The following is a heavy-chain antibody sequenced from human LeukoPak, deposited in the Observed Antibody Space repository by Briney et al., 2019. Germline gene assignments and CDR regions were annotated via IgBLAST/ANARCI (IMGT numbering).Heavy chain of an antibody. V-gene: IGHV3-30*02. D-gene: IGHD6-6*01. CDR3: AKAVGMVAARRPTY. CDR2: IRNDGSNK. Sequence: AQSMSLSCAPSGVTLSSYGMHCVRQAPGKGLEWVAFIRNDGSNKYYADSMKGRFTISTENSTHPLCLQMNSLKGDDPAMSYWAKAVGMVAARRPTYWGQGTLVTVSS. J-gene: IGHJ4*02. CDR1: GVTLSSYG.